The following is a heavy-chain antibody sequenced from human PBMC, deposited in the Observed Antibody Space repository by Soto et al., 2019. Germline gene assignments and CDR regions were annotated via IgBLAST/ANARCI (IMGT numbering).Heavy chain of an antibody. CDR2: INPNSGGT. Sequence: GASVKVSCKASGYTFTGYYIHWVRPAPGQGLECMGWINPNSGGTNYAQKLQGWVTMNRDTSISTAYMELSRLRSDDTAVYYCARTSIAVQYHGSGRNYYYGMDVWGQGTTVTVSS. CDR3: ARTSIAVQYHGSGRNYYYGMDV. D-gene: IGHD6-6*01. V-gene: IGHV1-2*04. CDR1: GYTFTGYY. J-gene: IGHJ6*02.